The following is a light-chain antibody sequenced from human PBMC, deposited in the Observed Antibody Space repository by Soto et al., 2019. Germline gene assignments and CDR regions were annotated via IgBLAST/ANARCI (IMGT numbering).Light chain of an antibody. J-gene: IGLJ2*01. V-gene: IGLV2-14*01. CDR2: AVS. CDR1: SSDVGGYNH. CDR3: CSYTSLSTVV. Sequence: QSVLTQPASVSGSPGQSITISCTGTSSDVGGYNHVSWYQHSPGKAPKLILFAVSDRPSGVSHRFSGSKSGNTASLTISGLQADHEADYYCCSYTSLSTVVFGGGTQPTVL.